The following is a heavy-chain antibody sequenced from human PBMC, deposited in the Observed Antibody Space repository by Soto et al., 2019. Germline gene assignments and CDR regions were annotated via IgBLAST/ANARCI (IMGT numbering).Heavy chain of an antibody. J-gene: IGHJ2*01. CDR2: ISYDGSNK. D-gene: IGHD2-2*01. CDR1: GFTFSSYG. Sequence: QVQLVESGGGVVQPGRSLRLSCAASGFTFSSYGMHWVRQAPGKGLEWVAVISYDGSNKYYADSVKGRFTISRDNSKNTLYLQMNSLRAEDTAVYYCAKDGELCSSTSCFMWGGLMWYFDLWGRGTLVTVSS. V-gene: IGHV3-30*18. CDR3: AKDGELCSSTSCFMWGGLMWYFDL.